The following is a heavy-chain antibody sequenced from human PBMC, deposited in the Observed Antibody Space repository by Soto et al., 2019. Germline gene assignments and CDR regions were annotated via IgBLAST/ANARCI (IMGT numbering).Heavy chain of an antibody. V-gene: IGHV3-53*04. CDR1: GFTVSSNY. CDR2: IYSGGST. Sequence: GGSLRLSCAASGFTVSSNYMSWVRQAPGKGLEWVSVIYSGGSTYYADSVKGRFTISRHNSKNTLYLQMNSLRAEDTAVYYCARGTTVTPSYYYYYMDVWGKGTTVTVSS. CDR3: ARGTTVTPSYYYYYMDV. D-gene: IGHD4-17*01. J-gene: IGHJ6*03.